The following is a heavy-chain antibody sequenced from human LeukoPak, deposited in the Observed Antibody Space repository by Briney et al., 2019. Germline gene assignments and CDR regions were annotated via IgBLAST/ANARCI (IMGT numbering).Heavy chain of an antibody. J-gene: IGHJ6*02. CDR3: AREGVVLWFGELLSIGMDV. Sequence: GGSLRLSCAASGFTFDDYAMHWVRQAPGKGLEWISYLSTSSSTIYYAESVKGRFTISRDNAKNSLNLQMNSLRAEDTAIYYCAREGVVLWFGELLSIGMDVWGQGTTVTVSS. V-gene: IGHV3-48*03. D-gene: IGHD3-10*01. CDR1: GFTFDDYA. CDR2: LSTSSSTI.